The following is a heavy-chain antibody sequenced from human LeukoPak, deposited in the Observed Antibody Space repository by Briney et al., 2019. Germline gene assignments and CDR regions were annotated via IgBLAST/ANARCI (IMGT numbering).Heavy chain of an antibody. D-gene: IGHD2-2*02. Sequence: SETLSLTCAVYGGSFSGYYWSWIRQPPGKGLEWIGEINHSGSTNYNPSLKSRVTISVDTSKNQFSLKLSSVTAADTAVYYCARGRCCSSTSCYIRSWFDPWGQGTLVTVSS. J-gene: IGHJ5*02. CDR1: GGSFSGYY. CDR3: ARGRCCSSTSCYIRSWFDP. V-gene: IGHV4-34*01. CDR2: INHSGST.